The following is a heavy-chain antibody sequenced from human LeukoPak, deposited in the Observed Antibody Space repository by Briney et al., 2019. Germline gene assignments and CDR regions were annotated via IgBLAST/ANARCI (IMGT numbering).Heavy chain of an antibody. J-gene: IGHJ4*02. Sequence: GGSLRLSCAASGFTFSSYWMHWVRQAPGKGLVWVSRINTDGSSTSYADSVKGRLTISRDNAKNTLYLQMNSLRAEDTAVYYCAREYSSSWYLEYWGQGTLVTVSS. CDR1: GFTFSSYW. CDR2: INTDGSST. D-gene: IGHD6-13*01. CDR3: AREYSSSWYLEY. V-gene: IGHV3-74*01.